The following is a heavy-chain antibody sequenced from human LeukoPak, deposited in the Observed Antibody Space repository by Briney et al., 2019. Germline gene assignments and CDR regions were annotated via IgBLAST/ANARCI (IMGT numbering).Heavy chain of an antibody. Sequence: SETLSLTCPVSGGSITGYYWSWIRQPPGEGLEWIGYIYYTGSTIYNPSLKSRVTISVDTSKNQFSLKLSSVTAADSAVYYCARVVGRYFEYGKDVWGQGTTVTVSS. V-gene: IGHV4-59*01. CDR1: GGSITGYY. J-gene: IGHJ6*02. D-gene: IGHD3-9*01. CDR3: ARVVGRYFEYGKDV. CDR2: IYYTGST.